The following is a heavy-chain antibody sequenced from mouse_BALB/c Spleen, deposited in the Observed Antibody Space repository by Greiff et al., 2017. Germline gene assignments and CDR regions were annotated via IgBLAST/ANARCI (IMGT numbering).Heavy chain of an antibody. V-gene: IGHV5-17*02. CDR3: ARGTTVVEAMDY. Sequence: EVKVVESGGGLVQPGGSRKLSCAASGFTFSSFGMHWVRQAPEKGLEWVAYISSGSSTIYYADTVKGRFTISRDNPKNTLFLQMTSLRSEDTAMYDCARGTTVVEAMDYWGQGTSVTVSS. CDR2: ISSGSSTI. CDR1: GFTFSSFG. D-gene: IGHD1-1*01. J-gene: IGHJ4*01.